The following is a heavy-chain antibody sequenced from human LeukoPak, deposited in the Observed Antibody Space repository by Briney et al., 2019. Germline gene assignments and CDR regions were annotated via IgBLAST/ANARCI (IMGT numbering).Heavy chain of an antibody. CDR2: IKYDGSEK. Sequence: GGSLRLSCAASGFTFSNYWMDWVRQAPGKGLEWLANIKYDGSEKYYVDSVKGRFTISRDNAKNSLYLQMNSLRAEDTAVYYCARDGYSSSWYLWDWGQGTLVTVSS. CDR3: ARDGYSSSWYLWD. V-gene: IGHV3-7*01. J-gene: IGHJ4*02. CDR1: GFTFSNYW. D-gene: IGHD6-13*01.